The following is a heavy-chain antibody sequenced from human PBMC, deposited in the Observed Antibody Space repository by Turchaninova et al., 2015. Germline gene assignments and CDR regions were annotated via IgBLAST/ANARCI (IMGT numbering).Heavy chain of an antibody. J-gene: IGHJ4*02. Sequence: EVQLVESGGGLVQPGGSLRLSCVVSGFTFSSSWMSWVRQAPGAGMGWVAKKKKDGREKYYVDSVKGRFTCSRDKAKNSLYLKMNSLRAEDTAVYYCARGRYSYGYNFDYWGQGTLVTVSS. D-gene: IGHD5-18*01. CDR2: KKKDGREK. V-gene: IGHV3-7*01. CDR3: ARGRYSYGYNFDY. CDR1: GFTFSSSW.